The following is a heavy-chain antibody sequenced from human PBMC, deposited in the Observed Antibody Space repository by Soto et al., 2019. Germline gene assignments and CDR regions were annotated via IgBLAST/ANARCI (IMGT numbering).Heavy chain of an antibody. CDR3: ARHSGYSYGYGMDV. D-gene: IGHD5-18*01. CDR2: IYYSGTT. Sequence: PSATLSLTCTVSGGSISSSTYYWGWIRQPPGKGLEWIGSIYYSGTTYYNPSLKSRVTISVDTSKNQFSLKLSSVTAADTVVYYCARHSGYSYGYGMDVWGQGTTVTVSS. CDR1: GGSISSSTYY. J-gene: IGHJ6*02. V-gene: IGHV4-39*01.